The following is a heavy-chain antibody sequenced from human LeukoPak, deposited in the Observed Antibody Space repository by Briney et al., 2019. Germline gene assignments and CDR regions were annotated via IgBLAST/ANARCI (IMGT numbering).Heavy chain of an antibody. CDR3: AREDSSGYSN. D-gene: IGHD3-22*01. V-gene: IGHV3-21*01. J-gene: IGHJ4*02. Sequence: GGSLRLSCAASGFTFSSYSMNWVRQAPGKGLEWVSSISSSSSYIYYADSAKGRFTISRDNAKNSLYLQMNSLRAEDTAVYYCAREDSSGYSNWGQGTLVTVSS. CDR1: GFTFSSYS. CDR2: ISSSSSYI.